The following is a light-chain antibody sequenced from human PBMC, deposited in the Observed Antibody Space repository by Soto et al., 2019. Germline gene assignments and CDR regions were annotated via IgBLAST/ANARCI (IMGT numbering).Light chain of an antibody. Sequence: EIVLTQSPATMSLSPGERATLSCRASQSVNDYLAWYQQKPGQAPRLLIYGASNRATGIPVRFSGSGSGTDFTLTISSLEPEDFAVYYCQHRGRWPRTFGQGTKLEIK. CDR3: QHRGRWPRT. CDR2: GAS. V-gene: IGKV3-11*01. CDR1: QSVNDY. J-gene: IGKJ2*01.